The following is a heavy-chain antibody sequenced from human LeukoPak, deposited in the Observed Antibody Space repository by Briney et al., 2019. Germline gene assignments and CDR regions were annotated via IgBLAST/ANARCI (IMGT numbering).Heavy chain of an antibody. V-gene: IGHV3-11*01. D-gene: IGHD4-23*01. J-gene: IGHJ4*02. CDR1: GFTFSDYY. CDR2: ISSSGSTI. CDR3: ARKWATVVTWEIDY. Sequence: PGGSLRLSCAASGFTFSDYYMSWIRQAPGKGLEWVSYISSSGSTIYYADSVKGRFTISRDNAKNSLYLQMNSLRAEDTAVYYCARKWATVVTWEIDYWGQGTLVTVSS.